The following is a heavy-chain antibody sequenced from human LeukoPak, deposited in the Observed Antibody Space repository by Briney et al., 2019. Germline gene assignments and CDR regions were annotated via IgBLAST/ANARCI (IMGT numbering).Heavy chain of an antibody. CDR1: GGSISSYY. V-gene: IGHV4-59*01. D-gene: IGHD1-14*01. J-gene: IGHJ4*02. CDR2: IYYSGST. Sequence: SETLSLTCTVSGGSISSYYWSWIRQPPGKGLEWIGYIYYSGSTNYNPSPKSRVTISVDTSKNQFSLKLSSVTAADTAVYYCALDRNGDYFDYWGQGTLVTVSS. CDR3: ALDRNGDYFDY.